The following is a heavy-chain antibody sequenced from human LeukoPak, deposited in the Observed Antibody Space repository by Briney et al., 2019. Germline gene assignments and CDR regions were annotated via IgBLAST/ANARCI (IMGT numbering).Heavy chain of an antibody. CDR2: ISYDGSNK. Sequence: GGSLRLSCAASGFTFSSYGMHWVRQAPSKGLEWVAVISYDGSNKYYADSVKGRFTISRDNSKNTLYLQMNSLRAEDTAVYYCAKDAGITMVRGVIDYWGQGTLVTVSS. V-gene: IGHV3-30*18. CDR3: AKDAGITMVRGVIDY. J-gene: IGHJ4*02. D-gene: IGHD3-10*01. CDR1: GFTFSSYG.